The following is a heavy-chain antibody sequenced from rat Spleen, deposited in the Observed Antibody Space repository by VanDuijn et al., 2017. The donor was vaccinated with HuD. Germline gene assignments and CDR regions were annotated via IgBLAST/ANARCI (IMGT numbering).Heavy chain of an antibody. V-gene: IGHV5-22*01. CDR3: TRENYYTGDY. CDR2: ISYEGSST. Sequence: EVQLVETGGGLVQPGRSLKLSCVASGFIFSDYNMAWVRQAPKKGLEWVASISYEGSSTYYGDSVKGRFTISRDNAISTLYLQVSSLRSEDTATYYCTRENYYTGDYWGQGVMVTVSS. CDR1: GFIFSDYN. D-gene: IGHD1-6*01. J-gene: IGHJ2*01.